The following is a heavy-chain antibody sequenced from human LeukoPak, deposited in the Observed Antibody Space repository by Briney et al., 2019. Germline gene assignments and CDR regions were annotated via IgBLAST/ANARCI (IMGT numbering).Heavy chain of an antibody. D-gene: IGHD2-21*02. Sequence: KSGGSLRLSCAASGFTFSSYSMNWIRQAPGKGLEWVSSISSSTSYIYYADSVKGRFTISRDSAKNSLYLQMNSLRAEDTAVYYCARFRTWGDKAFDYWGQGTLVTVSS. CDR2: ISSSTSYI. V-gene: IGHV3-21*01. CDR3: ARFRTWGDKAFDY. CDR1: GFTFSSYS. J-gene: IGHJ4*02.